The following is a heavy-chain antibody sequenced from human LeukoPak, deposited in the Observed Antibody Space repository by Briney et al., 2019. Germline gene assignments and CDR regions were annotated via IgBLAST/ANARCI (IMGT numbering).Heavy chain of an antibody. CDR3: VKGSDTAMAALDY. CDR2: ISWNSGSI. J-gene: IGHJ4*02. V-gene: IGHV3-9*01. CDR1: GFTFDDYA. D-gene: IGHD5-18*01. Sequence: GGSLRLSCAASGFTFDDYAMHWVRQAPGKGLEWVSGISWNSGSIGYADSVKGRFTISRDNAKNSLYLQMNSLRAEDTALYYCVKGSDTAMAALDYWGQGTLVTVSS.